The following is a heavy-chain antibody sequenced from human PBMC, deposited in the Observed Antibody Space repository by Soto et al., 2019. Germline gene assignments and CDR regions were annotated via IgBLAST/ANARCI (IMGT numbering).Heavy chain of an antibody. J-gene: IGHJ4*02. CDR1: GGRFGGHA. Sequence: SVKASCKGPGGRFGGHAVCWLRQPPGQGLERMGGIIPTFGTANYAQKFQGRVTITADESTSTAYMELSSLRSEDTAVYYCARFSYDSSGYPDYWGQGTLVTVSS. V-gene: IGHV1-69*13. CDR2: IIPTFGTA. D-gene: IGHD3-22*01. CDR3: ARFSYDSSGYPDY.